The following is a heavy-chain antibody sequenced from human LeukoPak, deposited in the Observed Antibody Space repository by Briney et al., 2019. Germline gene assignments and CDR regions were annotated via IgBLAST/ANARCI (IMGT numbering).Heavy chain of an antibody. Sequence: LSLTCAVYGESFRGYYWTWIRQAPGKGLEWVAVISYDGSNKYYADSVKGRFTISRDNSKNTLYLQMNSLRAEDTAVYYCAKDMTQWLVPSWFDPWGQGTLVTASS. CDR2: ISYDGSNK. CDR3: AKDMTQWLVPSWFDP. CDR1: GESFRGYY. V-gene: IGHV3-30*18. D-gene: IGHD6-19*01. J-gene: IGHJ5*02.